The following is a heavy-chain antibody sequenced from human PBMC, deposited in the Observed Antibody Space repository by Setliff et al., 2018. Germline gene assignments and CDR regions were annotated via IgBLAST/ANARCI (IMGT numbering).Heavy chain of an antibody. J-gene: IGHJ4*02. V-gene: IGHV1-18*01. CDR2: ISPHTGNT. D-gene: IGHD2-8*01. CDR1: GYTFNDYG. Sequence: GASVKVSCKTSGYTFNDYGIAWVRQAPGQGLEWMGWISPHTGNTYYTPKLHGRATLTTDTSASTAYMELRSLGSDDTAVYYCSRLVRFCTRTACQRLSGGEFWGQGTLVTVSS. CDR3: SRLVRFCTRTACQRLSGGEF.